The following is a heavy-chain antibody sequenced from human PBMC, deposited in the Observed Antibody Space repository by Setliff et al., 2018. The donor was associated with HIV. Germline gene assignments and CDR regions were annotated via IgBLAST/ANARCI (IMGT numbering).Heavy chain of an antibody. J-gene: IGHJ3*01. CDR1: GYTFTSYG. Sequence: GASVKVSCKASGYTFTSYGINWVRQAPGQGLEWMGGIIPMFGTRNYAQKFQGRVTITTDESTSTAYMEVRSLTSDDTAVYYCARAPWSRGWSDAFDVWGQGTMVTVSS. V-gene: IGHV1-69*05. D-gene: IGHD6-19*01. CDR2: IIPMFGTR. CDR3: ARAPWSRGWSDAFDV.